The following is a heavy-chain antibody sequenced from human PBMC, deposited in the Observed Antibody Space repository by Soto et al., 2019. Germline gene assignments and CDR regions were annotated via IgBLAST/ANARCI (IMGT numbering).Heavy chain of an antibody. D-gene: IGHD2-15*01. CDR2: INSDGSST. V-gene: IGHV3-74*01. J-gene: IGHJ4*02. CDR3: VRTSLVVAAATRADY. CDR1: GFTFSSYW. Sequence: EVQLVESGGGLVQPGGSLRLSCAASGFTFSSYWMHWVRQAQGKGLVWVSRINSDGSSTSYADSVKGRFTISRDNAKNTLYLQMNSLRAEDTAVYYCVRTSLVVAAATRADYWGQGTLVTVSS.